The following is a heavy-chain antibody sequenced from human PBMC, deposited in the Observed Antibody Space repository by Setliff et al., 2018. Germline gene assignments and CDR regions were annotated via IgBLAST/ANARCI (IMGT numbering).Heavy chain of an antibody. CDR1: GGSISSSSYY. CDR2: SEST. CDR3: ARGSEFYYGSGTIDS. V-gene: IGHV4-39*07. J-gene: IGHJ4*02. Sequence: SETLSLTCTVSGGSISSSSYYWGWIRQSPGKGLEWIGTSESTYNNPSFKSRLTISVDTSKNQISLKLSPVTPADAAVYYCARGSEFYYGSGTIDSWGPGTLVTVSS. D-gene: IGHD3-10*01.